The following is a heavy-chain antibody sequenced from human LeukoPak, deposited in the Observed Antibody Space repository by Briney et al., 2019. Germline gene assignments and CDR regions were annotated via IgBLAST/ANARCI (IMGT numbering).Heavy chain of an antibody. Sequence: GSLRLSCAASGVSFSSYTMNWVRQPPGKGLEWIGEINHSGSTNYNPSLKSRVTISVDTSKNQFSLKLSSVTAADTAVYYCARGPILLRYFDWLSIPLFDYWGQGTLVTVSS. CDR2: INHSGST. D-gene: IGHD3-9*01. V-gene: IGHV4-34*01. J-gene: IGHJ4*02. CDR3: ARGPILLRYFDWLSIPLFDY. CDR1: GVSFSSYT.